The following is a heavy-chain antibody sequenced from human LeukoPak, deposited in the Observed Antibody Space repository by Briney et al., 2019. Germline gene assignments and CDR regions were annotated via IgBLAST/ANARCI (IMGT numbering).Heavy chain of an antibody. J-gene: IGHJ4*02. V-gene: IGHV4-34*01. Sequence: SETLSLTCAVHGGSFNEYVWTWIRQPPGKGLEWIGEINHGGTTNYNPSLETRLTMSVDTPKKQFSLEVKSETAADTGVYYCARHSYSSGWLHFDYWGQGTLVTVSS. CDR1: GGSFNEYV. CDR2: INHGGTT. CDR3: ARHSYSSGWLHFDY. D-gene: IGHD6-19*01.